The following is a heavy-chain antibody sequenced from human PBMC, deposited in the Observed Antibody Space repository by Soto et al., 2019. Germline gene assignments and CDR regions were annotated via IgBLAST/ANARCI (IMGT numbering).Heavy chain of an antibody. D-gene: IGHD2-2*02. CDR1: GYTFTSYA. CDR2: INAGNGNT. Sequence: QVQLVQSGAEVKKPGASVKVSCKASGYTFTSYAMHWVRQAPGQRLEWMGWINAGNGNTKYSQKFQGRVTITRDTSASTAYMELSSLRSEDTAVYYCARDDVVVPAAVLNWFDPWGQGTLVTVSS. V-gene: IGHV1-3*01. CDR3: ARDDVVVPAAVLNWFDP. J-gene: IGHJ5*02.